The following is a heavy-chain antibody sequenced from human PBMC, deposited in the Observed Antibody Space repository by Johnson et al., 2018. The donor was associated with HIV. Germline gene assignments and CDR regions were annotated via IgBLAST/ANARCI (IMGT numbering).Heavy chain of an antibody. V-gene: IGHV3-9*01. CDR1: YA. CDR2: ISWNSGNI. Sequence: YAIHWVRQAPGKGLEWVSGISWNSGNIGYADSVKGRFTIARDNSKNTLYLQMNSLRAEDTAVYYCARDRDYGSGAFDVWGPGTMVTVSS. CDR3: ARDRDYGSGAFDV. J-gene: IGHJ3*01. D-gene: IGHD3-10*01.